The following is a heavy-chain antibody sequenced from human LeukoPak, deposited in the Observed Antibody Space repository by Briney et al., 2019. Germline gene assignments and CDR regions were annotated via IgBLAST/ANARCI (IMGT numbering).Heavy chain of an antibody. Sequence: PGGSLRLSCAASGFTFSSYAMSWVRQAPGKGLEWVSAISGSGGSTYYADSVKGRFTISRDNSKNTLYLQMNSLRAEDTAVYYCAKDPIGSSYYGGDSWGQGTLVTVFS. CDR2: ISGSGGST. J-gene: IGHJ4*02. V-gene: IGHV3-23*01. CDR1: GFTFSSYA. D-gene: IGHD6-13*01. CDR3: AKDPIGSSYYGGDS.